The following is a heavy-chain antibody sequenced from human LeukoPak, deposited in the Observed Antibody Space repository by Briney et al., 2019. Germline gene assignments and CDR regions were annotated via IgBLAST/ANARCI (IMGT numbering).Heavy chain of an antibody. CDR3: ARPELPHDDWLLYF. J-gene: IGHJ4*02. CDR2: INPNSGGA. V-gene: IGHV1-2*02. D-gene: IGHD3-9*01. Sequence: ASVKVSCKASGYTFTGYYMHWVRQAPGQGLEWMGWINPNSGGANYAQKFQGRVTMTRDTSISTAYMELSRLRSDDTAVYYCARPELPHDDWLLYFWGQGTLVTVSS. CDR1: GYTFTGYY.